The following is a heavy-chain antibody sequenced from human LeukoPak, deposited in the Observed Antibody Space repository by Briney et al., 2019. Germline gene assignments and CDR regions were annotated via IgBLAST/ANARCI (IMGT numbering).Heavy chain of an antibody. Sequence: SETLSLTCTVSGGSISSYYWSWIRQPPGKGLGWIGYIYTSGSTNYNPSLKSRVTISVDTSKNQFSLKLSSVTAADTAVYYCASSVAGTLDYWGQGTLDTVSS. CDR3: ASSVAGTLDY. D-gene: IGHD6-19*01. J-gene: IGHJ4*02. V-gene: IGHV4-4*09. CDR2: IYTSGST. CDR1: GGSISSYY.